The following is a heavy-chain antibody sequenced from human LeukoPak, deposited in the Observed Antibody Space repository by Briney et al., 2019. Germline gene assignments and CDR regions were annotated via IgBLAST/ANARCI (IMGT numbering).Heavy chain of an antibody. J-gene: IGHJ3*02. CDR2: IIPIFGTA. V-gene: IGHV1-69*13. CDR3: ASQGDAFDI. Sequence: ASVTVSCKASGGTFSSYAISWVRQAPGQGLEWMGGIIPIFGTANYAQKFQGRVRITADESTSTAYMELSSLRSEDTAVYYCASQGDAFDIWGQGTMVTVSS. CDR1: GGTFSSYA.